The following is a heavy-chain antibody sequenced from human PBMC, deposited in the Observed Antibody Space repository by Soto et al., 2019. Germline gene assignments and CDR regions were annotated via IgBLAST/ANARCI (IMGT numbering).Heavy chain of an antibody. Sequence: ASVKVSCKASGYTFTGYYMHWVRQAPGQGLDWMGWINPNSGGTNYAQKFQGWVTMTRDTSISTAYMELSRLRSDDTAVYYRARGSSSWSYNWFDPWGQGTLVTVSS. CDR2: INPNSGGT. D-gene: IGHD6-13*01. J-gene: IGHJ5*02. CDR1: GYTFTGYY. CDR3: ARGSSSWSYNWFDP. V-gene: IGHV1-2*04.